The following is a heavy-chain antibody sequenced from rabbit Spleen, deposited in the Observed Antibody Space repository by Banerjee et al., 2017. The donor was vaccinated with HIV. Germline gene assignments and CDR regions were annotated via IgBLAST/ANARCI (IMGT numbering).Heavy chain of an antibody. D-gene: IGHD4-1*01. V-gene: IGHV1S45*01. J-gene: IGHJ6*01. CDR1: GFDFSSYG. CDR3: ARDSGVIGWNFGW. Sequence: QEQLVESGGGLVQPGESLKLSCKASGFDFSSYGVSWVRQAPGKGLEWIACIDTGSSGFTYFASWAKGRFTISKTSSTTVTLQVSSLTAADTATYFCARDSGVIGWNFGWWGPGTLVTVS. CDR2: IDTGSSGFT.